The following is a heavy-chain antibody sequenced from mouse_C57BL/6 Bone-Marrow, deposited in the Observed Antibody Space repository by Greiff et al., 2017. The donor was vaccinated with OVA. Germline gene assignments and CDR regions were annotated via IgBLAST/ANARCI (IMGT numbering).Heavy chain of an antibody. D-gene: IGHD2-3*01. V-gene: IGHV1-4*01. CDR2: INPSSGYT. CDR3: ARYGYYVRFAY. Sequence: VQLQQSGAELARPGASVKMSCKASGYTFTSYTMHWVKQRPGQGLEWIGYINPSSGYTKYNQKFKDKATLTADKSSSTAYMQLSSLTSEDSAVYYCARYGYYVRFAYWGQGTLVTVSA. CDR1: GYTFTSYT. J-gene: IGHJ3*01.